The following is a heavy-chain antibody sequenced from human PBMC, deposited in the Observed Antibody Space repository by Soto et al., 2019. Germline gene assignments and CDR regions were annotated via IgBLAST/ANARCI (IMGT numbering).Heavy chain of an antibody. J-gene: IGHJ4*02. V-gene: IGHV3-74*01. Sequence: GGSLRLSCAASGFTFSSYLMHWVRQTPGKGRVWVSRITGEWSNTIYDDSVKGRFTISRDNAKNTLYLQMNNLRAEDTAVYYCTRYPTFDYWGQGTLVTVSS. CDR1: GFTFSSYL. CDR3: TRYPTFDY. CDR2: ITGEWSNT.